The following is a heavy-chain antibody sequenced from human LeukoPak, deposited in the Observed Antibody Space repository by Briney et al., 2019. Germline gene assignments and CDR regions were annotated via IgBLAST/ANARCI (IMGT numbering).Heavy chain of an antibody. D-gene: IGHD2-2*01. CDR2: IYPGDSDT. J-gene: IGHJ6*02. Sequence: GESLKISCQGSGYSFTSYWIGWVRQMPGKGLEWMGIIYPGDSDTRYSPSFQGQVTISADKSISTAYPQWSSLKASDTAMYYCARNFGYCSSTSCYHYGMDVWGQGTTVTVSS. CDR3: ARNFGYCSSTSCYHYGMDV. CDR1: GYSFTSYW. V-gene: IGHV5-51*01.